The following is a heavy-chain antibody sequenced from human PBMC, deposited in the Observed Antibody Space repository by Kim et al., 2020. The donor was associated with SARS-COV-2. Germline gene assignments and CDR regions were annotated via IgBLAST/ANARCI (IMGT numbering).Heavy chain of an antibody. Sequence: ASVKVSCKASGYTFTGYYMHWVRQAPGQGLEWMGWINPNSGGTNYAQKFQGRVTMTRDTSISTAYMELSRLRSDDTTVYYCAREDLYVAVAGNTLGPWGQGTLGTVSS. CDR1: GYTFTGYY. V-gene: IGHV1-2*02. CDR2: INPNSGGT. D-gene: IGHD6-19*01. J-gene: IGHJ5*02. CDR3: AREDLYVAVAGNTLGP.